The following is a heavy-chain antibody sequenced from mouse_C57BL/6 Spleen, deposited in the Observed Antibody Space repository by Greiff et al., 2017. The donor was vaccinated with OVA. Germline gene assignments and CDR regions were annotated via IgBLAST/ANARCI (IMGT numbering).Heavy chain of an antibody. J-gene: IGHJ2*01. CDR1: GYTFTSYG. CDR3: ARGLYGGSYGGAC. Sequence: QVQLKESGAELARPGASVKLSCKASGYTFTSYGISWVKQRTGQGLEWIGEIYPRSGNTYYNEKFKGKATLTADKSSSTAYMELRSLTSEDSAVYFGARGLYGGSYGGACWGQGTTLTVAS. CDR2: IYPRSGNT. D-gene: IGHD1-1*01. V-gene: IGHV1-81*01.